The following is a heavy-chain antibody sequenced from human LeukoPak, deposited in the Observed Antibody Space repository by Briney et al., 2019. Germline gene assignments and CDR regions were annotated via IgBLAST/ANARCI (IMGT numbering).Heavy chain of an antibody. Sequence: PSETLSLTCTVSGGSISSYYWSWIRQPPGKGLEWIGEINHSGSTNYNPSLKSRVTISVDTSKNQFSLKLSSVTAADTAVYYCAREPLWSNAFDIWGQGTMVTVSS. D-gene: IGHD3-10*01. J-gene: IGHJ3*02. CDR1: GGSISSYY. CDR3: AREPLWSNAFDI. V-gene: IGHV4-34*01. CDR2: INHSGST.